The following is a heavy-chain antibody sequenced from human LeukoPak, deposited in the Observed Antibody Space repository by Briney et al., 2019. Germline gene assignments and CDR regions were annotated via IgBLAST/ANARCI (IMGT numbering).Heavy chain of an antibody. CDR3: ARAHHGYYYDSSGYYDY. J-gene: IGHJ4*02. V-gene: IGHV3-30*03. CDR1: GFTFSSYG. CDR2: ISYDGSNK. Sequence: GGSLRLSCAASGFTFSSYGMHWVRQAPGKGLEWVAVISYDGSNKYYADSVKGRFTISRDNSKNTLYLQMNSLRAEDTAVYYCARAHHGYYYDSSGYYDYWGLGTLVTVSS. D-gene: IGHD3-22*01.